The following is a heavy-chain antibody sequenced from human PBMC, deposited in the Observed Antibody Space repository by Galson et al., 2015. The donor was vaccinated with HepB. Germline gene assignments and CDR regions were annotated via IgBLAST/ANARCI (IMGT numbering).Heavy chain of an antibody. CDR2: IRSKAYGGTT. Sequence: SLRLSCAASGFTFSIYSMNWVRQAPGKGLEWVGFIRSKAYGGTTEYAASVKGRFTISRDDSKSIAYLQMNSLKTEDTAVYYCTLKPGYSSGWYFGFDFDYWGQGTLVTVSS. D-gene: IGHD6-19*01. V-gene: IGHV3-49*04. CDR1: GFTFSIYS. CDR3: TLKPGYSSGWYFGFDFDY. J-gene: IGHJ4*02.